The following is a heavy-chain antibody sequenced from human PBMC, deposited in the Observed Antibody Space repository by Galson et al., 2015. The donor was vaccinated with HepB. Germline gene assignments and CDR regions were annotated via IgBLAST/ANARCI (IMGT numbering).Heavy chain of an antibody. D-gene: IGHD4-17*01. V-gene: IGHV3-30*18. CDR3: AKVGDDYGDYKPPSLDY. CDR2: ISYDGSNK. J-gene: IGHJ4*02. CDR1: GFTFSSYG. Sequence: SLRLSCAASGFTFSSYGMHWVRQAPGKGLEWVAVISYDGSNKYYADSVKGRFTISRDNSKNTLYLQMNSLRAEDTAVYYCAKVGDDYGDYKPPSLDYWGQGTLVTVSS.